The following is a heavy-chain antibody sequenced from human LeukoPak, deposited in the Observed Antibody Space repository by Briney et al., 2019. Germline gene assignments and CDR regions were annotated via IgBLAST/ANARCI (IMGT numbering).Heavy chain of an antibody. D-gene: IGHD5-24*01. V-gene: IGHV3-64*01. CDR3: ARENGGGSDY. CDR1: GFTLSGYV. Sequence: GGSLRLSCAASGFTLSGYVMHWVRQAPGRGPESVSAITSDGGSTYYASSVKGRFTISRDNSKNTLYLQMGSLRTEDMAVYYCARENGGGSDYWGQGTLVTVSS. J-gene: IGHJ4*02. CDR2: ITSDGGST.